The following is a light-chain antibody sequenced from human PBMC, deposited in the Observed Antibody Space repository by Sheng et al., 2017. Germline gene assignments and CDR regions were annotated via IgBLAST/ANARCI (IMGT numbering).Light chain of an antibody. CDR3: SSYAGSNNLV. Sequence: QSALTQPASVSGSPGQSITISCTGTSSDVAAYNFVSWYLQHPGKAPKLIIYGVTDRPSGVSNRFSGSKSGNTASLTISGLQAEDEAHYYCSSYAGSNNLVFGGGTKLTV. CDR2: GVT. J-gene: IGLJ2*01. CDR1: SSDVAAYNF. V-gene: IGLV2-14*01.